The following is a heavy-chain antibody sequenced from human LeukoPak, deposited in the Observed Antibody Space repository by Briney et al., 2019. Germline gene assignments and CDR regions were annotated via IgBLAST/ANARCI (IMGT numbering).Heavy chain of an antibody. Sequence: GRSLRLSCATSGFTFSNYGMHWVRQAPGKGLEWVAVIWYDGSKKYYADSVKGRFTISRDNSKNTLYLQMNSLRAEDTAVYYCARRVNYDSRGYYYSGDAFVIWGQGTMVTVSS. CDR1: GFTFSNYG. D-gene: IGHD3-22*01. CDR2: IWYDGSKK. J-gene: IGHJ3*02. CDR3: ARRVNYDSRGYYYSGDAFVI. V-gene: IGHV3-33*01.